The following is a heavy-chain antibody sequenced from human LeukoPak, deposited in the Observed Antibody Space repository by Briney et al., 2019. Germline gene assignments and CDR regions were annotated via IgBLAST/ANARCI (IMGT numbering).Heavy chain of an antibody. CDR2: VTGSGGST. D-gene: IGHD2-21*02. V-gene: IGHV3-23*01. J-gene: IGHJ4*02. CDR1: GFTFSTYA. CDR3: AKDRVVETPTGIFEF. Sequence: GGSLRLSCAASGFTFSTYAMGWVRQAPGKGLEWVSTVTGSGGSTYYADSVNGRFTISRDNSKNTLFLQMASLSADDTALYYCAKDRVVETPTGIFEFWGQGTLVTVSS.